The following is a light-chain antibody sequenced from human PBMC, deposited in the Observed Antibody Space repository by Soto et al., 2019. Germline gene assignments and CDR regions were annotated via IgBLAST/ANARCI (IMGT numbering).Light chain of an antibody. CDR1: QSVGSN. Sequence: IVLTQSPATLSLSPGERATLSCRASQSVGSNLAWYQQKPGQAPRLLIYDASARATGIPARFSGSGSGTEFTLTISSLQSEDFAVYYCQQYNNWPPFTFGPGTKGDLK. J-gene: IGKJ3*01. V-gene: IGKV3-15*01. CDR2: DAS. CDR3: QQYNNWPPFT.